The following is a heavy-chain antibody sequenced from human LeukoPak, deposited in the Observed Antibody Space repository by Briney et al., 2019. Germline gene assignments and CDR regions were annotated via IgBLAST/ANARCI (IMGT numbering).Heavy chain of an antibody. Sequence: GGSLRLSCAASGFSFSSYAVSWVRQTPGKRPEWVSGISGDGRTFYADSVKGRFTISRDNSKNTLYLQMNSLRAEDTAVYYCAKGASRNYYDSSGSKFDYWGQGTLVTVSS. J-gene: IGHJ4*02. D-gene: IGHD3-22*01. V-gene: IGHV3-23*01. CDR2: ISGDGRT. CDR3: AKGASRNYYDSSGSKFDY. CDR1: GFSFSSYA.